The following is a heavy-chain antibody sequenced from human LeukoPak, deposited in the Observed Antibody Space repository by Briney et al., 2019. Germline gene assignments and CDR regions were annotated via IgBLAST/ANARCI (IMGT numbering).Heavy chain of an antibody. CDR3: AKDHCSSTSCYADY. D-gene: IGHD2-2*01. CDR2: ISWDGGST. Sequence: SGGSLRLSCAASGCTFDDYAMHWVRQAPEKGLEWVSLISWDGGSTYYADSVKGRFTISRDNSKNSLYLQMNSLRAEDTALYYCAKDHCSSTSCYADYWGQGTLVTVSS. J-gene: IGHJ4*02. CDR1: GCTFDDYA. V-gene: IGHV3-43D*04.